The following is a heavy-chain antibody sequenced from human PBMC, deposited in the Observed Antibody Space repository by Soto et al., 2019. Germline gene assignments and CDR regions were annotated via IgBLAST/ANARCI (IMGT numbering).Heavy chain of an antibody. Sequence: GGSLRLSCAVSGLTVTDGWINWVRQAPGKGLEWVSGISASDGSTYYADSVKGRFTVSKDNSKSTLYLQMNSLRAEDTAVYYCAKDRMNSKFNAFDIWGQGTMVTVSS. J-gene: IGHJ3*02. CDR3: AKDRMNSKFNAFDI. D-gene: IGHD2-21*01. V-gene: IGHV3-23*01. CDR2: ISASDGST. CDR1: GLTVTDGW.